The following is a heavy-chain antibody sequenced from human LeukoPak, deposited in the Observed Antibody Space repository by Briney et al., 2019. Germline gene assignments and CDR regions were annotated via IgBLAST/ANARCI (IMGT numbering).Heavy chain of an antibody. Sequence: PGGSLRLSCAASGFTFSTYNMNWIRQAPGKGLDWVSYISSSTTIYYADSVKGRFTISRDNAKNSLYLQMNSLRAEDTAVYYCARDVSMGSSWRFDYWGQGTLVTVSS. CDR1: GFTFSTYN. CDR3: ARDVSMGSSWRFDY. CDR2: ISSSTTI. D-gene: IGHD6-13*01. J-gene: IGHJ4*02. V-gene: IGHV3-48*01.